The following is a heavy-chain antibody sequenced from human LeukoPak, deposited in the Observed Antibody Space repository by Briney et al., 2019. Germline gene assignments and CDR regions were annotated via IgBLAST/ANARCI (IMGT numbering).Heavy chain of an antibody. CDR2: ISSRNSYI. Sequence: PGGSLRLSCAASGFTFSTYSMHWVRQAPGKGLEWVSCISSRNSYIYYADSVKGRFTIPRDDAKNSLYLQMNSLRAEDTAVYYCARVLAGSYYYYYALDVWGQGTTVTVSS. CDR1: GFTFSTYS. J-gene: IGHJ6*02. CDR3: ARVLAGSYYYYYALDV. D-gene: IGHD6-19*01. V-gene: IGHV3-21*01.